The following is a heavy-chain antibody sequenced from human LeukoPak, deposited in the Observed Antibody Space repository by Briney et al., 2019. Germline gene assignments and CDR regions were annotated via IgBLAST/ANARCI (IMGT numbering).Heavy chain of an antibody. D-gene: IGHD1-14*01. CDR3: ARVGANHELDY. CDR1: GGSFSGYY. J-gene: IGHJ4*02. Sequence: SETLSLTCAVYGGSFSGYYWSWIRQPPGKGLEWIGYIYYSGSTNYNPSLKSRVTISVDTSKNQFSLKLSSVTAADTAVYYCARVGANHELDYWGQGTLVTVSS. CDR2: IYYSGST. V-gene: IGHV4-59*01.